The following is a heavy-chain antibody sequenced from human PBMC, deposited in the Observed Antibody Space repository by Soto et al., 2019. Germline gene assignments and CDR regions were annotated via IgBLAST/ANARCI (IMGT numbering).Heavy chain of an antibody. CDR3: ATLGVYYDSSGYNDAFDI. Sequence: QVQLVESGGGVVQPGRSLRLSCAASGFTFSSYGMHWVRQAPGKGLAWVAVISYDGSNHYYADSVKGRFTISRDNSKNTLYLQMNSLSAEDTAVYYCATLGVYYDSSGYNDAFDIWGKGTMVTVSS. CDR2: ISYDGSNH. J-gene: IGHJ3*02. V-gene: IGHV3-30*03. D-gene: IGHD3-22*01. CDR1: GFTFSSYG.